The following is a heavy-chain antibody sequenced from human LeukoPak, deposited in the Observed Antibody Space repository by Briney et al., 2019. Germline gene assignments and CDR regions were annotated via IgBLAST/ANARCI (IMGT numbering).Heavy chain of an antibody. D-gene: IGHD6-19*01. CDR3: AREDSSGWIYYYMDV. V-gene: IGHV3-7*01. Sequence: PGGSLRLSCAASGFTFSSYWMHWVRQAPGKGLEWVGNIKQDGSERYYVDSVKDRFTISRDNAKNSLYLQLNYLRDEDTAVYYCAREDSSGWIYYYMDVWGKGTTVTVSS. CDR1: GFTFSSYW. J-gene: IGHJ6*03. CDR2: IKQDGSER.